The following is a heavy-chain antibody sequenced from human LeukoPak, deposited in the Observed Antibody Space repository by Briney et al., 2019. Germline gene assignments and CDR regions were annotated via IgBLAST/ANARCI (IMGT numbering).Heavy chain of an antibody. CDR3: ARQLYGSDY. CDR1: GVSFSTYY. D-gene: IGHD4-17*01. J-gene: IGHJ4*02. CDR2: VNHSGYT. V-gene: IGHV4-34*01. Sequence: PSETLSLTCDVSGVSFSTYYWSWIRQSPEKGLEWIGEVNHSGYTNYNPSLKGRVTISVDPSKNQFSLKLSSVTAADTAVYYCARQLYGSDYWGQGTLVTVPS.